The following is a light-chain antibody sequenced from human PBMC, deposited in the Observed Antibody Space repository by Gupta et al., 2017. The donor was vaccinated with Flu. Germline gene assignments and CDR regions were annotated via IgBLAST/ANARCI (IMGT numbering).Light chain of an antibody. CDR1: QSVLYSSNNKNY. J-gene: IGKJ5*01. Sequence: LGERATINCKSSQSVLYSSNNKNYLAWYQQRPGQPPTLLIYWASTRESGVPDRFSGSGSGTDFSLTITSLQPEDVATYYCQHVVTAPIAFGQGTRLEIK. CDR2: WAS. V-gene: IGKV4-1*01. CDR3: QHVVTAPIA.